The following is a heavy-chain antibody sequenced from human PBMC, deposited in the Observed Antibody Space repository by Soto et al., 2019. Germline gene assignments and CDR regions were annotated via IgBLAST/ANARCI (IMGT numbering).Heavy chain of an antibody. J-gene: IGHJ5*02. D-gene: IGHD1-1*01. Sequence: QVQLHESGPGLVKPSQTLSLTCTVSGGSINSGAYYWSWVRQHPGKGLEWIGAISYRGTTYYNPSLQSRITMSVYTSKTQLSLKLSSVTAADTAVYYCARMSATGTSWFDPWGPGTLVTVSS. CDR2: ISYRGTT. V-gene: IGHV4-31*03. CDR1: GGSINSGAYY. CDR3: ARMSATGTSWFDP.